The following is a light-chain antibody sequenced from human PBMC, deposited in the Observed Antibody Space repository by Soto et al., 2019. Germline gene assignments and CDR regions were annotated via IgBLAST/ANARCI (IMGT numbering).Light chain of an antibody. Sequence: QSALTQPPSASGSPGQSVAISCTGTSSDVGGYNYVSWYQQHPGKAPKLMIYEVSKRPSGVPDRFSGSKSGNTASLAVSGLQAEDEADYYCSSYAGTNNSRVFGGVTKVTVL. J-gene: IGLJ2*01. CDR3: SSYAGTNNSRV. V-gene: IGLV2-8*01. CDR2: EVS. CDR1: SSDVGGYNY.